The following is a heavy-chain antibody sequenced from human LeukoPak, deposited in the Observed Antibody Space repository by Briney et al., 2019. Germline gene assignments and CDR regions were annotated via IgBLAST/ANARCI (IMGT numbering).Heavy chain of an antibody. CDR2: IYYSGST. Sequence: SETLSLTCTVSGGSISSSSYYWGWIRQPPGKGLEWIGSIYYSGSTYYNPSLKSRVTISVDTSKNQFSLKLSSVTATDTAVYSCARPYSGSARGSFDIWGQGTMVTVSS. V-gene: IGHV4-39*07. J-gene: IGHJ3*02. CDR1: GGSISSSSYY. CDR3: ARPYSGSARGSFDI. D-gene: IGHD1-26*01.